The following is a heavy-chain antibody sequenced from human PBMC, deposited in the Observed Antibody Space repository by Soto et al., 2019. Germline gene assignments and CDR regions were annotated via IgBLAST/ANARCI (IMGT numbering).Heavy chain of an antibody. J-gene: IGHJ5*02. CDR3: ARHSLALRKNNWFDP. D-gene: IGHD3-3*02. V-gene: IGHV4-39*01. Sequence: PSETLSLTCTVSGDSIISSDFYWGWVRQPPGKGLEWIVSIFYLGSSYYNPSLKSRVTMSVDTSKNQFSLRLRSVTAADTALYFCARHSLALRKNNWFDPWGQGIMVTVSS. CDR1: GDSIISSDFY. CDR2: IFYLGSS.